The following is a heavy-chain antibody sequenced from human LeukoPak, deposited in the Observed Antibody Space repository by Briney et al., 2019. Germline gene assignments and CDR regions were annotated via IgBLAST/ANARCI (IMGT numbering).Heavy chain of an antibody. CDR2: INSDGSST. V-gene: IGHV3-74*01. Sequence: GGSLRLSCAASGFTFSSYWMHWVRQAPGKGLVWVSRINSDGSSTSYADSVKGRFTISRDNARNTLYLQMNSLRAEDTAVYYCARGVRTSSGYDSGIWGQGTMVTVSS. D-gene: IGHD5-12*01. CDR1: GFTFSSYW. J-gene: IGHJ3*02. CDR3: ARGVRTSSGYDSGI.